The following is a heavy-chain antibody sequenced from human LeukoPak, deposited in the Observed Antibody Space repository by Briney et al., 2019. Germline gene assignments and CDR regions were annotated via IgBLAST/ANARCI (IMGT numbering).Heavy chain of an antibody. V-gene: IGHV1-46*01. CDR3: ATVDTSGSYYSSSFDY. Sequence: ASVKVSCKASGYTFTGYYMHWVRQAPGQGLEWMGIINPSGGSTSYAQKFQGRVTMTRDTSTSTVYMELSSLRSKDTAVYYCATVDTSGSYYSSSFDYWGQGTLVTVSS. D-gene: IGHD1-26*01. J-gene: IGHJ4*02. CDR2: INPSGGST. CDR1: GYTFTGYY.